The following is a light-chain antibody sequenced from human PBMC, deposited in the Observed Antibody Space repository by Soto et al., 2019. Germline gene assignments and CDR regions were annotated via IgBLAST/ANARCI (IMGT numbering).Light chain of an antibody. V-gene: IGKV1-5*01. CDR3: QQYDSYRT. Sequence: DIEMTQSPSTLSASIGDRVTITCRASRSINNWLAWYHQKPGKAPKLLIYDGSSLENGVPSRFSGSGSGTEFTLTISSLQPDDFATYFCQQYDSYRTFGQGTKVDI. CDR2: DGS. CDR1: RSINNW. J-gene: IGKJ1*01.